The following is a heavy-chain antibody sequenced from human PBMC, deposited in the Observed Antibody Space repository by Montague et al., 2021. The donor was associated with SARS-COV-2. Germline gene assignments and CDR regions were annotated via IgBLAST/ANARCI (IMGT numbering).Heavy chain of an antibody. D-gene: IGHD3-22*01. CDR1: GGSISSYY. Sequence: SETLSLTCTVSGGSISSYYWSWVRQPPGKGLEWIGYIYYAGSTNYNPSLRSRVTISVDTSKKQFSLKLNSVTAADTAVYYCASRYDSSGYYVFWGQGTLVTFSS. CDR2: IYYAGST. V-gene: IGHV4-59*08. J-gene: IGHJ4*02. CDR3: ASRYDSSGYYVF.